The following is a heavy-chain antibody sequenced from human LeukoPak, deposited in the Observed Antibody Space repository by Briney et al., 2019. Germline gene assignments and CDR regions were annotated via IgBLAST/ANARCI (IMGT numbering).Heavy chain of an antibody. CDR3: AKDPGHCSGGSCYSILDY. D-gene: IGHD2-15*01. V-gene: IGHV3-30*18. CDR1: GFTFSNYG. Sequence: GGSLRLSCSASGFTFSNYGMHWVRQAPGKGLEWLAVISSDGSHNFYGDSVTGRFTISRDNSKNTLYLQMNSLRPEDTAVYHCAKDPGHCSGGSCYSILDYWGQGTLVTVSS. CDR2: ISSDGSHN. J-gene: IGHJ4*02.